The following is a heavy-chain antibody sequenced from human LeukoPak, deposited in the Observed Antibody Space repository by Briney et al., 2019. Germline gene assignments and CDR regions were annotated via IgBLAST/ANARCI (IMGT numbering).Heavy chain of an antibody. CDR1: GYTLTELS. D-gene: IGHD6-6*01. CDR2: FDPEDGET. J-gene: IGHJ4*02. CDR3: ARDPTSYSSSGEITH. V-gene: IGHV1-24*01. Sequence: ASVKVSCKVSGYTLTELSMHWVRQAPGKGLEWMGGFDPEDGETIYAQKLQGRVTMTTDTSTSTAYMELRSLRSDDTAVYYCARDPTSYSSSGEITHWGQGTLVTVSS.